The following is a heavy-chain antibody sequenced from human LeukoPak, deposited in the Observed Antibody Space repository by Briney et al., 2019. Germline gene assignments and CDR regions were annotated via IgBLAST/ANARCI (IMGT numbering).Heavy chain of an antibody. V-gene: IGHV3-30*14. D-gene: IGHD4-17*01. CDR1: GFTFSSYA. CDR2: ISYDGSNK. J-gene: IGHJ4*02. Sequence: PGGSLRLSCAASGFTFSSYAMHWVRQAPGKGLEWVAVISYDGSNKYYADSVKGRFTISRDNSKNTLYLQMGSLRAEDMAVYYCARNYRDYEDYWGQGTLVTVSS. CDR3: ARNYRDYEDY.